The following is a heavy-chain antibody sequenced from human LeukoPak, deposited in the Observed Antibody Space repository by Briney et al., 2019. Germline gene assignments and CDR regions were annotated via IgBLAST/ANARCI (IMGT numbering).Heavy chain of an antibody. CDR2: INSDGSST. V-gene: IGHV3-74*01. CDR1: GFTFSSYW. D-gene: IGHD5-18*01. CDR3: ARDKSPGYSYGDFDY. J-gene: IGHJ4*02. Sequence: GGSLRLSCAASGFTFSSYWMHWVRQAPGKGLVWVSRINSDGSSTSYADSVKGQFTISRDNAKNTLYLQMNSLRAEDTAVYYCARDKSPGYSYGDFDYWGQGTLVTVSS.